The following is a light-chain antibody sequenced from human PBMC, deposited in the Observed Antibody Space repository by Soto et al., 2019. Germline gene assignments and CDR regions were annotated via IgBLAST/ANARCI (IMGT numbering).Light chain of an antibody. CDR1: QNVNRY. V-gene: IGKV1-39*01. Sequence: IQLTQSPSSLSASVGDRVTITCRTSQNVNRYLNWYQEQPGKAPKLLIYAASILQSGVPSRFSGSGSGTDFTLAISSLQPEDFTTYYCQQSYGIPQTFGPGTKVESK. CDR2: AAS. CDR3: QQSYGIPQT. J-gene: IGKJ1*01.